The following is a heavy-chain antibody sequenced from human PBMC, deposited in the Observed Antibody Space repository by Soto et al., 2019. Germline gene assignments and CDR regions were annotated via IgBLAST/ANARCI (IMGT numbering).Heavy chain of an antibody. J-gene: IGHJ4*02. CDR2: IYYSGST. CDR3: ARVLWFGELFGNGFDY. V-gene: IGHV4-30-4*01. CDR1: GGSISSGDYY. Sequence: PSETLSLTCTVSGGSISSGDYYWSWIRQPPGKGLEWIGYIYYSGSTYYNPSLKSRVTISVDTSKNQFSLKLSSVTAADTAVYYCARVLWFGELFGNGFDYWGQGTLVTVSS. D-gene: IGHD3-10*01.